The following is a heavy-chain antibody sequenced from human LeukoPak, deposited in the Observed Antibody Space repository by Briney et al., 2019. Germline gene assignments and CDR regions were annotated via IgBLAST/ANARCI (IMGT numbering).Heavy chain of an antibody. CDR2: IYYSGST. V-gene: IGHV4-59*08. J-gene: IGHJ3*02. CDR1: GGSISSYY. Sequence: PSQTLSLTCTVSGGSISSYYWSWIRHPPGKGLEWLGYIYYSGSTNYNPSLKSRLTISVDTSKNQFSRKLSSVTAADTAVYYCARQGSSSGRAFDIWGQGTMVTVSS. CDR3: ARQGSSSGRAFDI. D-gene: IGHD6-13*01.